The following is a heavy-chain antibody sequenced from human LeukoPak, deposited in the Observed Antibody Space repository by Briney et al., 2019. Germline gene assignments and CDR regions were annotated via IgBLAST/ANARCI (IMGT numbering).Heavy chain of an antibody. CDR3: AGVSSSSFNWFDP. Sequence: PSETLSLTCTVSGGPISSYYWSWIRQPPGKGLEWIGYIYYSGSTNYNPSLKSRVTISVDTSKNQFSLKLSSVTAADTAVYYCAGVSSSSFNWFDPWGQGTLVTVSS. V-gene: IGHV4-59*01. CDR1: GGPISSYY. J-gene: IGHJ5*02. D-gene: IGHD6-13*01. CDR2: IYYSGST.